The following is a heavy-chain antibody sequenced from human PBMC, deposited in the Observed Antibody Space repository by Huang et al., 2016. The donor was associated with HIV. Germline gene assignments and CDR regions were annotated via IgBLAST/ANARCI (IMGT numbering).Heavy chain of an antibody. Sequence: QVQMQESGPGLVKPSETLSLTCTVSGDSINWYYWSWIRQPPGKRPEWLGFVYDDGSTKYNPSLRSRLAVSIDTSRNQFSLALRSVTAADTAIYYCARGRYYYDTSEDYFDYWGQGILVTVSS. CDR1: GDSINWYY. J-gene: IGHJ4*02. CDR3: ARGRYYYDTSEDYFDY. V-gene: IGHV4-59*01. CDR2: VYDDGST. D-gene: IGHD3-22*01.